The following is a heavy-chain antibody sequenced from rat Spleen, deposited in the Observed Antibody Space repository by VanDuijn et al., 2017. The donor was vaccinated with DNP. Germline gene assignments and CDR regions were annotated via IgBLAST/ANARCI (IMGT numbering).Heavy chain of an antibody. Sequence: EVRLVESGGGLVQPGRSLKLSCAASGFTFSDYYMAWVRQAPKKGLEWVASISYEGSSTYYGDSVKGRFTISRDNAKNTQYLQMDSLRSEDTATYYCAKRGATGLTSYYFGSWGQGVMVTVSS. V-gene: IGHV5-22*01. CDR2: ISYEGSST. CDR1: GFTFSDYY. CDR3: AKRGATGLTSYYFGS. D-gene: IGHD1-9*01. J-gene: IGHJ2*01.